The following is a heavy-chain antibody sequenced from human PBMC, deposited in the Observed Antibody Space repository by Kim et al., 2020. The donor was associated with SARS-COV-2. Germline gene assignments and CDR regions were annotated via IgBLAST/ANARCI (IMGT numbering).Heavy chain of an antibody. Sequence: SETLSLTCAVYGGSFSGYYWSWIRQPPGKGLEWIGEINHSGSTNYNPSLKSRVTISVDTSKNQFSLKLSSVTAADTAVYYCARTMVRGPNDYWGQGTLVTVSS. V-gene: IGHV4-34*01. D-gene: IGHD3-10*01. J-gene: IGHJ4*02. CDR2: INHSGST. CDR3: ARTMVRGPNDY. CDR1: GGSFSGYY.